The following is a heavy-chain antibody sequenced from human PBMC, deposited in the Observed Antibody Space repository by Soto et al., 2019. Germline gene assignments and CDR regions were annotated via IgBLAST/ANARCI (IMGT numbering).Heavy chain of an antibody. CDR3: AGAVSDFDVRRYRTSYFDQ. J-gene: IGHJ4*02. D-gene: IGHD3-10*02. CDR1: GASVSTGVYY. V-gene: IGHV4-31*03. CDR2: IDNTGSA. Sequence: SETLSLTCTVSGASVSTGVYYWTWIRQHPGKGLEWIGYIDNTGSAYYNPSLTGRVDISVDTSKNQFSLNLQSLTAADTAFYYCAGAVSDFDVRRYRTSYFDQWGQGIQVTVSS.